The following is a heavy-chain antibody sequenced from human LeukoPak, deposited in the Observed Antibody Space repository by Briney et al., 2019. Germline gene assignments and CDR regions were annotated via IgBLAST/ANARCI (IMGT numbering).Heavy chain of an antibody. CDR2: ITNSGNSK. V-gene: IGHV3-48*01. J-gene: IGHJ4*02. CDR1: EFTFSSYS. CDR3: ARDFDFWSAI. D-gene: IGHD3-3*01. Sequence: GGSLRLSCAASEFTFSSYSMNWVRQAPGKGLEWVSYITNSGNSKSYADSVKGRFTISRDNTKNSLYLQMNGLRAEDTALYYCARDFDFWSAIWGQGTLVTVSS.